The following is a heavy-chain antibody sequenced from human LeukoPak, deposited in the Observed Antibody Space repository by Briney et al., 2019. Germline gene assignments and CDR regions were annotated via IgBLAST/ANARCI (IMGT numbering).Heavy chain of an antibody. V-gene: IGHV1-2*02. Sequence: ASVKVSCKASGYSFTGHYMHWVRQAPGQGLEWMGWINPKSGGTNYAQKLQGRVTMTTDTSTSTAYMELRSLRSDDTPVYYCARGGSGDYVWGWGDYYYYHYMDVWGKGTTVTISS. J-gene: IGHJ6*03. CDR2: INPKSGGT. D-gene: IGHD3-16*01. CDR3: ARGGSGDYVWGWGDYYYYHYMDV. CDR1: GYSFTGHY.